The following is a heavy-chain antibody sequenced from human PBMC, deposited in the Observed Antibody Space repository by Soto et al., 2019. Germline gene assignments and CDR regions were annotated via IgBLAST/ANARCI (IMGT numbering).Heavy chain of an antibody. Sequence: QVQLQESGPGLVKHSQTLSLTCTVSGGSISSGGYYWSWIRQHPGKGLEWIGYIYYSGSTYYNPSLKSRVTISVDTSKNQCSLKLSSVTAADTAVYYCAREGGIVGATAAGYWGQGTLVTVSS. J-gene: IGHJ4*02. CDR1: GGSISSGGYY. CDR2: IYYSGST. CDR3: AREGGIVGATAAGY. D-gene: IGHD1-26*01. V-gene: IGHV4-31*03.